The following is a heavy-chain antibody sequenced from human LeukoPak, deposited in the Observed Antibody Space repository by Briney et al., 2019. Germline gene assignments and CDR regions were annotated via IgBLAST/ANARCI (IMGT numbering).Heavy chain of an antibody. CDR2: INPNNGGT. D-gene: IGHD2-2*02. CDR3: ARGGENNGVVQTAKPRFAY. J-gene: IGHJ4*02. CDR1: GYTFTDYY. Sequence: ASVKVSCKASGYTFTDYYMHWVRQAPGQGLEWMGWINPNNGGTNFAQKFRGRVTMTRDTSISTAYMELSRLRSDDTAVYYCARGGENNGVVQTAKPRFAYWGQGTLATVSS. V-gene: IGHV1-2*02.